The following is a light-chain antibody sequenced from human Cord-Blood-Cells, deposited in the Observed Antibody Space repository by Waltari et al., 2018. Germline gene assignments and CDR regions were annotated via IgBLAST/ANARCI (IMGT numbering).Light chain of an antibody. CDR2: EVS. V-gene: IGLV2-8*01. CDR1: SSHVGGYNY. CDR3: SSYAGSNNFVV. J-gene: IGLJ2*01. Sequence: QSALTQPPSASGSPRQSVTISCTGTSSHVGGYNYVSWYQQHPGKAPKPMIYEVSKRPSGVPDRFSGSKSGNTASLTVSGLQAEDEADYYCSSYAGSNNFVVFGGGTKLTVL.